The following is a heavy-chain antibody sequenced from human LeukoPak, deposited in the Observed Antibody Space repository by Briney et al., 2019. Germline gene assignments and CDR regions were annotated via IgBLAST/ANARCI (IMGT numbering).Heavy chain of an antibody. J-gene: IGHJ4*02. CDR2: ISSGGSYI. Sequence: GGSLRLSCAASGFTFRSYSMNWVRQAPGKGLGWVSLISSGGSYIYYAGSVKGRFTISRDNAKNSLYLQMNSLRAEDTAVYYCAREYCSGGTCLPPNWGQGTLVTVSS. CDR1: GFTFRSYS. CDR3: AREYCSGGTCLPPN. D-gene: IGHD2-15*01. V-gene: IGHV3-21*01.